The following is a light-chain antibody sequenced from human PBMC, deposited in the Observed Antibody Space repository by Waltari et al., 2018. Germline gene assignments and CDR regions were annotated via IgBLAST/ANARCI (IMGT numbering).Light chain of an antibody. V-gene: IGKV3-20*01. CDR2: DAP. Sequence: EIVLTQSPGTLSWSPGERATLSCRASEFVGNDYLAWYQQKPGQAPRLLIYDAPRRATGTPDRFSGSGSGTDFSLTISRLEPEDFAVYYCQQYYSSPWTFGQGTKVDI. CDR1: EFVGNDY. J-gene: IGKJ1*01. CDR3: QQYYSSPWT.